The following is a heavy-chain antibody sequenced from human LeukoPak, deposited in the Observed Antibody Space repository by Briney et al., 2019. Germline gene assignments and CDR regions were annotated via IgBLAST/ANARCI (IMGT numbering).Heavy chain of an antibody. D-gene: IGHD3-22*01. CDR3: ARGLYDSTGYPKKYFYYMDV. Sequence: PSETLSLTCTVSDGSISSYYWSWLRQPAGKGLEWIGRFYTSGNTNYHPSLRSRVTMSVDTSKNQFSLKLSSVTAAGTAVYYCARGLYDSTGYPKKYFYYMDVWGKGTTVVVSS. CDR1: DGSISSYY. CDR2: FYTSGNT. J-gene: IGHJ6*03. V-gene: IGHV4-4*07.